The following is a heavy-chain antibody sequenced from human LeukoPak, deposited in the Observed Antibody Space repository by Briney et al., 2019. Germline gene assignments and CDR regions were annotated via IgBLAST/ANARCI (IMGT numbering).Heavy chain of an antibody. CDR1: GGSISSYS. D-gene: IGHD6-19*01. CDR3: ARDSSAWSFDY. CDR2: IYSSGSN. Sequence: PSETLSLTCSVSGGSISSYSWSWIRQPAGEGLEWIGRIYSSGSNSYSPSLKGRVAMSAGTSKNQFSLMLSSVTAADTAVYYCARDSSAWSFDYWGQGALVTVSS. V-gene: IGHV4-4*07. J-gene: IGHJ4*02.